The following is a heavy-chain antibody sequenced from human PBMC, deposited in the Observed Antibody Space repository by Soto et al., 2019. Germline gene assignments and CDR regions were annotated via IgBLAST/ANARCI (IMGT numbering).Heavy chain of an antibody. Sequence: GSLRLSCAASGFTFSSYAMHWVRQAPGKGLEWVAVISYDGSNKYYADSVKGRFTISRDNSKNTLYLQMNSLRAEDTAVYYCARVSYYGSGSYYLDYHYGMDVWGQGTTVTVSS. CDR3: ARVSYYGSGSYYLDYHYGMDV. D-gene: IGHD3-10*01. V-gene: IGHV3-30-3*01. J-gene: IGHJ6*02. CDR2: ISYDGSNK. CDR1: GFTFSSYA.